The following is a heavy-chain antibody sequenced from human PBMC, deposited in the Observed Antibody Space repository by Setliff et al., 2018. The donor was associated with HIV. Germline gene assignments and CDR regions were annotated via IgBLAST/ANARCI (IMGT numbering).Heavy chain of an antibody. D-gene: IGHD3-22*01. CDR2: INPSGGST. Sequence: VASVKVSCKASGYTFTSYYMHWVRQAPGQGLQWMGIINPSGGSTTYAQKFQGRVTITTDGSTSTAYMELSSLRSEDTAVYYCARDYYDSSGYYNDPGYWGQGTLVTVSS. CDR3: ARDYYDSSGYYNDPGY. CDR1: GYTFTSYY. V-gene: IGHV1-46*01. J-gene: IGHJ4*02.